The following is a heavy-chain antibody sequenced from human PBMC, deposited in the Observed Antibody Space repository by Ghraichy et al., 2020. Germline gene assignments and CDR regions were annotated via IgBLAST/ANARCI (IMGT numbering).Heavy chain of an antibody. CDR3: ARLGPRDYFDY. CDR2: IYYSGST. J-gene: IGHJ4*02. CDR1: GGSISSSSYY. D-gene: IGHD3-10*01. V-gene: IGHV4-39*01. Sequence: SETLSLTCTVSGGSISSSSYYWRWIRQPPGKGLEWIGSIYYSGSTYYNPSLKSRVTISVDTSKNQFSLKLSSVTAADTAVYYCARLGPRDYFDYWGQGTLVTVSS.